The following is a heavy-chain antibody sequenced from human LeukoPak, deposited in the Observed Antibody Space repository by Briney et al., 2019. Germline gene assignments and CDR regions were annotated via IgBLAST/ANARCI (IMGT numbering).Heavy chain of an antibody. J-gene: IGHJ4*02. CDR3: ARGWGGYNWNYKVN. CDR1: GFTFSSYA. V-gene: IGHV3-30-3*01. Sequence: GGSLRLSCAASGFTFSSYAMHWVRQAPGKGLEWVAVISYDGSNKYYADSVKGRFTISRDNSKNTLYLQMNSLRAEDTAVYYCARGWGGYNWNYKVNWGQGTLVTVSS. D-gene: IGHD1-7*01. CDR2: ISYDGSNK.